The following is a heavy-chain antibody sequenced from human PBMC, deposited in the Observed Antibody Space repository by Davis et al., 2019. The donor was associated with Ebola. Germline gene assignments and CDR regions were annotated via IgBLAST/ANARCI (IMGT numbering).Heavy chain of an antibody. D-gene: IGHD5-12*01. V-gene: IGHV1-3*04. CDR3: ARDLPDDGLFDY. Sequence: ASVKVSCKASGYTFTSYVLHWVHQAPGQRLEWMGWINTNTGNTKYSQNFQGRVTFTRDTSAGTAYMELSSLRSEDTSVYYCARDLPDDGLFDYWGQGTLVTVSS. J-gene: IGHJ4*01. CDR1: GYTFTSYV. CDR2: INTNTGNT.